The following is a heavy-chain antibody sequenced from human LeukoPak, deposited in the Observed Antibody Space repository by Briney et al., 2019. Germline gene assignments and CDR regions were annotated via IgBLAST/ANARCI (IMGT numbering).Heavy chain of an antibody. CDR1: GDTFSSYA. J-gene: IGHJ4*02. CDR3: ATSPEKVNYFDY. V-gene: IGHV1-69*01. Sequence: SVKVSCKASGDTFSSYAINWVRQAPGQGLEWMGGIIPIFGTANYAQKFQGRVTITADESTTTAYMELSSLRSEDTAVYYCATSPEKVNYFDYWGQGTLVTVSS. CDR2: IIPIFGTA. D-gene: IGHD3-22*01.